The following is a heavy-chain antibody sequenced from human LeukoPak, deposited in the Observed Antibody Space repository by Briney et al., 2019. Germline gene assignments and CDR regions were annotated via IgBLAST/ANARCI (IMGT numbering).Heavy chain of an antibody. J-gene: IGHJ4*02. V-gene: IGHV3-30*03. Sequence: PGRSLRLSCAASGFTFSSYGMHWVRQAPGKGLEWVAVISYDGSNKYYADSVKGRFTISRDNSKNTLYLQMNSLRDEDTGVYFCARRDGYNLDYFDYWGQGTLVTVSS. CDR1: GFTFSSYG. CDR2: ISYDGSNK. D-gene: IGHD5-24*01. CDR3: ARRDGYNLDYFDY.